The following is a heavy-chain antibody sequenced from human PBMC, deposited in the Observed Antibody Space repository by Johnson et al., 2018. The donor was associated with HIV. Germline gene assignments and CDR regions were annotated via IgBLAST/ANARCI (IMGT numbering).Heavy chain of an antibody. CDR3: ARESGHAFDI. V-gene: IGHV3-30*14. CDR2: ITYDGRNK. J-gene: IGHJ3*02. D-gene: IGHD3-3*01. CDR1: GFTFRSYA. Sequence: QVQLVESGGGVMQPGKSLRLSCEASGFTFRSYAMHWVRQAPGKGLEWVAVITYDGRNKYYADSVKGRFTISRDNSKNTLYLQMNSQRAEDTAVYYCARESGHAFDIWGQGTVVTVSS.